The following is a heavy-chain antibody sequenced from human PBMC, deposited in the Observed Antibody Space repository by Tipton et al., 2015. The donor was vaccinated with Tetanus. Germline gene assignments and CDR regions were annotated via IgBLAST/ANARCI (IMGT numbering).Heavy chain of an antibody. V-gene: IGHV4-39*01. Sequence: TLSLTCTVSGGSVSSGSYYWGWIRQPPGKGLEWIGSIYYSGSTYYNPSLKSRVTISVDTSKNQFSLKLSSVTAADTAVYYCARVLERRRAGMDVWGQGTTVTVSS. CDR2: IYYSGST. CDR3: ARVLERRRAGMDV. J-gene: IGHJ6*02. CDR1: GGSVSSGSYY. D-gene: IGHD1-1*01.